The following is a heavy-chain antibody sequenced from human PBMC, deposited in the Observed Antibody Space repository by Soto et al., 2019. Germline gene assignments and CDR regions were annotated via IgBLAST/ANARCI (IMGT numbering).Heavy chain of an antibody. CDR1: SDSMTSYY. Sequence: PSETLSLTCPVSSDSMTSYYWSWIRQPPGKGLECIGYIYHSGITNYNPSLKSRVTISLDTSKTQFSLRLSFVTAADTAVYYCARMSLFYFFDSWGQGTLVT. V-gene: IGHV4-59*01. D-gene: IGHD3-10*01. J-gene: IGHJ4*01. CDR2: IYHSGIT. CDR3: ARMSLFYFFDS.